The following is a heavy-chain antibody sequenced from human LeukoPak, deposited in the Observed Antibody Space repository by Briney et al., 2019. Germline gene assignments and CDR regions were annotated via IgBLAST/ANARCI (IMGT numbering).Heavy chain of an antibody. Sequence: GGSLRLSCAASGFTFSSYWMSWVRQAPGKGLEWVANIKQDGSEKYYVDSVKGRFTISRDNAKNSLYLQMNSLRAEDTAVYYCARGVVVINRRVPPYLDYWGQGTLVTVSS. J-gene: IGHJ4*02. CDR2: IKQDGSEK. V-gene: IGHV3-7*01. CDR1: GFTFSSYW. D-gene: IGHD3-22*01. CDR3: ARGVVVINRRVPPYLDY.